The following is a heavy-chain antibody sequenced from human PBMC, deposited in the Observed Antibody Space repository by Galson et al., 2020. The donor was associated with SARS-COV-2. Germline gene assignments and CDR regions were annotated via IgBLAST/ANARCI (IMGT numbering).Heavy chain of an antibody. V-gene: IGHV5-10-1*01. CDR1: GYSFTSYW. CDR3: ARQNSGIDWYFDL. J-gene: IGHJ2*01. CDR2: IDPSDSYT. Sequence: KIGESLKISCKGSGYSFTSYWISWVRQMPGKGLEWMGRIDPSDSYTNYSPSFQGHVTISADKSISTAYLQWSSLKASDTAMYYCARQNSGIDWYFDLWGRGTLVTVSS. D-gene: IGHD6-19*01.